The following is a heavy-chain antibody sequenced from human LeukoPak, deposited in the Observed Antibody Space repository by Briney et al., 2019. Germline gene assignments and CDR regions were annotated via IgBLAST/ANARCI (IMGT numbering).Heavy chain of an antibody. J-gene: IGHJ4*02. D-gene: IGHD1-26*01. CDR1: GFTFSDSA. CDR3: ARDPLSGSSVG. CDR2: IRSKDNNYAT. V-gene: IGHV3-73*01. Sequence: GGSLRLSCAASGFTFSDSAMHWVRQASGKGLEWVGRIRSKDNNYATTYAESVKGRFTISRDDSKNTAYLQMNSLRAEDTAVYYCARDPLSGSSVGWGQGTLVTVSS.